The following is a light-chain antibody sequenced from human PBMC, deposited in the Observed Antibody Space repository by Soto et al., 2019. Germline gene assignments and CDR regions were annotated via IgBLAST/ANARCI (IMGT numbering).Light chain of an antibody. Sequence: DIVMTQTPLSLPVTLGQPASISCRSSQSLVHNNGNTYLSWLLQRPSQPPRLLIYRVSNGFAAVPDGVSGSGPGTDFTLKMGRVEAEDAGVYYCMGPVHFPLTFGRGTRLEIK. CDR2: RVS. V-gene: IGKV2-24*01. J-gene: IGKJ5*01. CDR3: MGPVHFPLT. CDR1: QSLVHNNGNTY.